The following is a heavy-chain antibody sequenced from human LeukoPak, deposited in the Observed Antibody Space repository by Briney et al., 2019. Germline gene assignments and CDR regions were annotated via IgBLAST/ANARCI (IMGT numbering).Heavy chain of an antibody. J-gene: IGHJ5*02. D-gene: IGHD6-19*01. CDR1: VFSFTNYW. V-gene: IGHV5-51*01. CDR3: ARRAAVAGVRFDP. CDR2: IYPGDSDT. Sequence: GESLKISCKASVFSFTNYWIAWVRQTPGQGLEWMGSIYPGDSDTRYNPSFQGQVTISADKSISTAYLQWSSLKASDTAMYYCARRAAVAGVRFDPWGQGTLVTVSS.